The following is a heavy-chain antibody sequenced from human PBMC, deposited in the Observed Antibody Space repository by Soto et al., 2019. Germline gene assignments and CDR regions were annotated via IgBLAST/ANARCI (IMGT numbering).Heavy chain of an antibody. CDR3: ANVSRKCSAIDFDY. CDR2: VNPNNGDT. Sequence: QVQLVQSGAELKKPGASVKVSCKASGYTFSNYDMNWVRQATGQGPEWIGWVNPNNGDTGYAQKFQGRVTLTTDISTTTAYMELASLRSEYTAIYYCANVSRKCSAIDFDYWGQGTMITVSS. CDR1: GYTFSNYD. V-gene: IGHV1-8*01. J-gene: IGHJ4*02. D-gene: IGHD3-10*02.